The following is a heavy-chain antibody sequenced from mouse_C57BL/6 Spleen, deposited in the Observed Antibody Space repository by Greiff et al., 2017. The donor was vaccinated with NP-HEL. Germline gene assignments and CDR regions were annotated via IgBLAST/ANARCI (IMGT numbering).Heavy chain of an antibody. D-gene: IGHD2-5*01. Sequence: EVKLMESGGGLVQPGGSLKLSCAASGFTFSDYYMYWVRQTPEKRLEWVAYISNGGGSTYYPDTVKGRFTISRDNAKNTLYLQMSRLKSEDTAMYYCARQGGYSNEAMDYWGQGTSVTVSS. J-gene: IGHJ4*01. CDR3: ARQGGYSNEAMDY. CDR2: ISNGGGST. V-gene: IGHV5-12*01. CDR1: GFTFSDYY.